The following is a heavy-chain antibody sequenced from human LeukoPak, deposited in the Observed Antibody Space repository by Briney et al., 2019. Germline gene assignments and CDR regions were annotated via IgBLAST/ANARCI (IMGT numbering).Heavy chain of an antibody. V-gene: IGHV5-51*01. CDR1: GYTFNTYW. Sequence: GESLKISCQASGYTFNTYWIGWVRQMPGKGLEWMGIISPGDSDPRYSPSFQGRATISADRSISTAYLQWSTLKASDTAMYYCARHGVGSSWFGFDFWGQGTQVTVSS. D-gene: IGHD6-13*01. CDR2: ISPGDSDP. J-gene: IGHJ4*02. CDR3: ARHGVGSSWFGFDF.